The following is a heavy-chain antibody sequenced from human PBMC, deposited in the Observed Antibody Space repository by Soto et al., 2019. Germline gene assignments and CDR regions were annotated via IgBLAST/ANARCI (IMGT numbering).Heavy chain of an antibody. V-gene: IGHV4-39*01. CDR1: GGSISRFAYY. CDR2: VYYNENT. D-gene: IGHD3-10*01. Sequence: QLQLQESGPGLVRPSETLSLTCTVSGGSISRFAYYWGWIRQPPGKGLECIGTVYYNENTYYNPSLKSRVTISVDTAKNQFSLHLRSVTAADTAIYFCARRERYYGSPGWFDPWGQGTLVTVSS. CDR3: ARRERYYGSPGWFDP. J-gene: IGHJ5*02.